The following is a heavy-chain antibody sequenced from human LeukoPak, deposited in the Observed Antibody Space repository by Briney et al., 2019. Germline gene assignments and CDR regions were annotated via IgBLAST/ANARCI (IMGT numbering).Heavy chain of an antibody. Sequence: PSETLSLTCTVSGASISSFYWSWIRQPAGKGLEWIGRIYTSGGTNYNPSLKSRVTMSIDTSKNQFSLKLYCVTAADTAVYCCVTDRSGSYDYWRQGILVTVSS. J-gene: IGHJ4*02. CDR3: VTDRSGSYDY. V-gene: IGHV4-4*07. CDR1: GASISSFY. CDR2: IYTSGGT. D-gene: IGHD1-26*01.